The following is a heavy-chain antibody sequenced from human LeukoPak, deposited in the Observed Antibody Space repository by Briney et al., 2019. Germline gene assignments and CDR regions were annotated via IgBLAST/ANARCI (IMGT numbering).Heavy chain of an antibody. CDR2: ISGSGGST. J-gene: IGHJ4*02. V-gene: IGHV3-23*01. Sequence: PGGSLRLSCAASGFTFSSYAMSWVRQAPGKGLEWVSAISGSGGSTYYADSVKGRFTISRDNSKDTLYLQMNSLRAEDTAVYYCAKEGSKRLLWFGELIDYWGQGTLVTVSS. CDR1: GFTFSSYA. D-gene: IGHD3-10*01. CDR3: AKEGSKRLLWFGELIDY.